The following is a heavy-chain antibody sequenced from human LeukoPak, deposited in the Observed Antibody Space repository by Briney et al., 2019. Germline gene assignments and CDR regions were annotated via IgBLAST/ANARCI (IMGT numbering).Heavy chain of an antibody. CDR1: EYNFIAYY. D-gene: IGHD3-16*01. CDR3: ARAADRGDYYYYYMDV. Sequence: ASVKVSCKASEYNFIAYYLHWVRQAPGQGLEWMGCINPKSGGTNYDQKFQGRVTMTSDTSINTAYMELSRLTSDDTAVYYCARAADRGDYYYYYMDVWGKGTTVTVSS. CDR2: INPKSGGT. J-gene: IGHJ6*03. V-gene: IGHV1-2*02.